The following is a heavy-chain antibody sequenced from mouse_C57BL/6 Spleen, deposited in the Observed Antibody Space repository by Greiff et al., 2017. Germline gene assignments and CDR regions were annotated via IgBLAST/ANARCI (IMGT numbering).Heavy chain of an antibody. Sequence: QVQLQQSGPELVKPGASVKLSCKASGYTFTSYDINWVKQRPGKGLEWIGWIYPRDGSTKYNEKLKGKATLTVDTSSSTAYMELHSLTSVDSAVYFWARRGIYCGNPWFAYWGKGTLVTVSA. CDR1: GYTFTSYD. V-gene: IGHV1-85*01. CDR2: IYPRDGST. J-gene: IGHJ3*01. CDR3: ARRGIYCGNPWFAY. D-gene: IGHD2-1*01.